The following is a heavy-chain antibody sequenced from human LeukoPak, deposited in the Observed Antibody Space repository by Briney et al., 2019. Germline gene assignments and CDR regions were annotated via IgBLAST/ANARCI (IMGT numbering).Heavy chain of an antibody. Sequence: AGGSLRLSCAASGFIFSTYPMSWVRQAPGKGLEWVSAITGSGDNTYYTDSVKGRFTISRDNSKNTLYLQMNSLRAEDTAVYYCAKDNDYGGSLDYWGQGTLVTVSS. CDR1: GFIFSTYP. J-gene: IGHJ4*02. CDR3: AKDNDYGGSLDY. V-gene: IGHV3-23*01. D-gene: IGHD4-23*01. CDR2: ITGSGDNT.